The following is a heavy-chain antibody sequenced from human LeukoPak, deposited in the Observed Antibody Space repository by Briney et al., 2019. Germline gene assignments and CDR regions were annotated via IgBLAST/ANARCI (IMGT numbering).Heavy chain of an antibody. D-gene: IGHD2-15*01. CDR1: GFTFNTYA. J-gene: IGHJ3*02. Sequence: GGSLRLSCAVSGFTFNTYAMSWVRQAPGKGLEWVSAISGSGGSTYYADSVKGRFTISRDNSKNTLYLQMNSLRAEDTAVYYCAKDPEYCSGGSCYPDAFDIWGQGTMVTVSS. V-gene: IGHV3-23*01. CDR2: ISGSGGST. CDR3: AKDPEYCSGGSCYPDAFDI.